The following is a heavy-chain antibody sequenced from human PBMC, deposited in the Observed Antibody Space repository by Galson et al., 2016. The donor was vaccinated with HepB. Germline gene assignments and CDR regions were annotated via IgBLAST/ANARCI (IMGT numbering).Heavy chain of an antibody. CDR2: TLYDGSKN. J-gene: IGHJ2*01. CDR3: AKRRGEEMTIFGVEHTKGNLWYFDL. D-gene: IGHD3-3*01. Sequence: SLRLSCAASGFTFSRYAMYWVRQAPGKGLEWVASTLYDGSKNFYADSVRGRFTISRDNSKNTLYLQMNSLRAEDMALYHCAKRRGEEMTIFGVEHTKGNLWYFDLWGRGTLVIVSS. CDR1: GFTFSRYA. V-gene: IGHV3-30-3*01.